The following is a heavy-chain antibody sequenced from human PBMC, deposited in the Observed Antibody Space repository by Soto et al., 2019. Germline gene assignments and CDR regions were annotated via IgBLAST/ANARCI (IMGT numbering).Heavy chain of an antibody. D-gene: IGHD3-10*02. Sequence: GGSLRLSCAASGFNFRNYAMIWVRQAPGKGLEWVSTIDYSGASTKYADSVRGRFTISRDNSKNTLYLQMNSLRAEDTAVYYCAKHGRAHASDIWGQGTMGTGSS. CDR1: GFNFRNYA. V-gene: IGHV3-23*01. J-gene: IGHJ3*02. CDR3: AKHGRAHASDI. CDR2: IDYSGAST.